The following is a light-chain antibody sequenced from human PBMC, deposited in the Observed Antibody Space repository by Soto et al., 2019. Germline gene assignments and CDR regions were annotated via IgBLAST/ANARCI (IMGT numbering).Light chain of an antibody. V-gene: IGLV2-23*02. J-gene: IGLJ2*01. CDR3: SSYAGSSTFVV. CDR2: EVS. CDR1: RSDVGGYNL. Sequence: QSALTQPASVSGSPGQSITMSCTGSRSDVGGYNLVFWYQQHPGKAPKLMIYEVSKRPSGVSNRFSGSKSGNTASLTISGLQAEDEADYYCSSYAGSSTFVVFGGGTKLTVL.